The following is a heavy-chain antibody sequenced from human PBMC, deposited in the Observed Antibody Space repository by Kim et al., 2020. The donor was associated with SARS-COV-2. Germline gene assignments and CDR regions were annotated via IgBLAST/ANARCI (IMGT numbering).Heavy chain of an antibody. CDR1: GFTFISYW. CDR2: IKQDGSEK. J-gene: IGHJ4*02. CDR3: ARGGDILTGYYF. Sequence: GGSLRLSCAASGFTFISYWMNWVRQAPGKGLEWVANIKQDGSEKYYVDSVKGRFTISRDNAKNSLYLQMNSLRAEDTAVYYCARGGDILTGYYFGGQGTLVTVSS. D-gene: IGHD3-9*01. V-gene: IGHV3-7*01.